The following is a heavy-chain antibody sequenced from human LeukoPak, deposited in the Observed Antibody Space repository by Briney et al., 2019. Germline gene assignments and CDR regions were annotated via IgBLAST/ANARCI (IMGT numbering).Heavy chain of an antibody. V-gene: IGHV3-23*01. CDR1: GVTFSRYA. CDR3: AKVLDTAMAPFDY. J-gene: IGHJ4*02. CDR2: ISGSGGST. Sequence: GGSLRLSCAASGVTFSRYAMSWVRQAPGKGLEWVSAISGSGGSTYYADSVKGRFTISRDNSKNTLYPQMNSLRAEDTAVYYCAKVLDTAMAPFDYWGQGTLVTVSS. D-gene: IGHD5-18*01.